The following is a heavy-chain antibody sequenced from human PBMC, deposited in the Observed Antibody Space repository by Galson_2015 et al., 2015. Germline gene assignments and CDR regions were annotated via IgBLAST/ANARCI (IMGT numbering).Heavy chain of an antibody. J-gene: IGHJ3*02. CDR2: INAGNGNT. CDR1: GYTFTSYA. Sequence: SVKVSCKASGYTFTSYAMHWVRQAPGQGLEWMGWINAGNGNTKYSQKFQGRVTITRDTSASTAYMELSSLRSEDTAVYYCARVRQLRDSMAFDIWGQGTMVTVSS. CDR3: ARVRQLRDSMAFDI. V-gene: IGHV1-3*01. D-gene: IGHD1-1*01.